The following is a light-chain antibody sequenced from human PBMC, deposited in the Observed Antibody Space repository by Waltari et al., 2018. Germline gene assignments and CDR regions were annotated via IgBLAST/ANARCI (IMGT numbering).Light chain of an antibody. Sequence: EIVTTQSPATLSVSLGERATLSCRASQSVNSNLAWYQQKPGQASRLLVFGASTSATVIPARFTGSGAGTEFTLTISSLQSEDFAVDYCQQYSTWPPWTFGQGTKVEIK. CDR2: GAS. CDR3: QQYSTWPPWT. CDR1: QSVNSN. J-gene: IGKJ1*01. V-gene: IGKV3-15*01.